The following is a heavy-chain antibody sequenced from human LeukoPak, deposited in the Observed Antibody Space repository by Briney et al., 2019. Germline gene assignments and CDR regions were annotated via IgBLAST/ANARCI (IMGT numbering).Heavy chain of an antibody. CDR3: ARLAYCGGDCWDGFDY. J-gene: IGHJ4*02. D-gene: IGHD2-21*02. CDR2: IYPGDSDT. CDR1: GYSFTSYW. V-gene: IGHV5-51*01. Sequence: GESLKISCQGSGYSFTSYWIGWVRQMPGKGLEWMGIIYPGDSDTRYSPSFQGQVTISADKSISTAYLQWSSLKASDTAMYYCARLAYCGGDCWDGFDYWGQGTLVTVSS.